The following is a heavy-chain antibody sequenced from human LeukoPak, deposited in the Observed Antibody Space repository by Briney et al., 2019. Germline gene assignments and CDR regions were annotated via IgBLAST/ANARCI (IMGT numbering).Heavy chain of an antibody. D-gene: IGHD5-24*01. J-gene: IGHJ4*02. Sequence: ASVKVSCKASGGTFSSYAISWVRQAPGQGLEWMGVINPSGTGTSYAQKFQGRITMSRDTSTSTVYMELSSLRSEDTAVYYCARGWEMASKAPFDYWGQGTLVTVSS. CDR3: ARGWEMASKAPFDY. V-gene: IGHV1-46*01. CDR1: GGTFSSYA. CDR2: INPSGTGT.